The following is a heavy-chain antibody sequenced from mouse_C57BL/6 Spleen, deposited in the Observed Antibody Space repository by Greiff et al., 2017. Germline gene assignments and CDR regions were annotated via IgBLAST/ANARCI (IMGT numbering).Heavy chain of an antibody. Sequence: EVKLVESGGGLVKPGGSLKLSCAASGFTFSDYGMHWVRQAPEKGLEWVAYISSGSSTIYYADTVKGRFTISRDKAKNTLFLQMTSLRSSDTAMYYCARSLFDYWGQGTTLTVSS. CDR3: ARSLFDY. V-gene: IGHV5-17*01. D-gene: IGHD6-1*01. CDR2: ISSGSSTI. J-gene: IGHJ2*01. CDR1: GFTFSDYG.